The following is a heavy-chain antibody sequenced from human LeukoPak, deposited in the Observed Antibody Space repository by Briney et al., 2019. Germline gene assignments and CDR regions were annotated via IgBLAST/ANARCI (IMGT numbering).Heavy chain of an antibody. J-gene: IGHJ5*02. CDR2: IYYSGST. CDR3: ARDKWGDCSSTSCYLGWFDP. Sequence: SETLSLTCTVSGGSISSYYWSWIRQPPGKGLEWIGYIYYSGSTYYNPSLKSRVTISVDRSKNQFSLKLSSVTAADTAVYYCARDKWGDCSSTSCYLGWFDPWGQGTLVTVSS. D-gene: IGHD2-2*01. V-gene: IGHV4-59*12. CDR1: GGSISSYY.